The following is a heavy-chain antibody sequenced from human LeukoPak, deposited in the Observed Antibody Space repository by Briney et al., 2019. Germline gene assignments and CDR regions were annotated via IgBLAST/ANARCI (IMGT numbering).Heavy chain of an antibody. CDR1: GDFFTSGPHY. D-gene: IGHD6-6*01. CDR3: ARGISARDSHSWFDP. V-gene: IGHV4-39*07. CDR2: IYSSGKT. J-gene: IGHJ5*02. Sequence: PSETLSLTCSVSGDFFTSGPHYWAWIRQPAGRGLEYIGSIYSSGKTYYNPSLQTRVTISADTSKKQFSLKVFSLTAADTAVYYCARGISARDSHSWFDPWGQGTLVTVSS.